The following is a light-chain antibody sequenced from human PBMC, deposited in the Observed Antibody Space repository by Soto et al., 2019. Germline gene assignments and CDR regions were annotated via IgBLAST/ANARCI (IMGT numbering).Light chain of an antibody. CDR3: QQYNNWPPT. V-gene: IGKV3-15*01. J-gene: IGKJ5*01. Sequence: TQSPGTLSLSPGERATLSCRASQSVRSSLAWYQQKPGQAPRLLIYDASTRAPGIPARFSGSGSGTELTLTISSLQSDDFAVYHCQQYNNWPPTFGHGTRLEI. CDR2: DAS. CDR1: QSVRSS.